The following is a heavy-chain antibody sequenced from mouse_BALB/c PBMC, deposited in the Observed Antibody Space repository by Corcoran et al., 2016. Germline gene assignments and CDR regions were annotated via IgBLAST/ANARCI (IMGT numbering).Heavy chain of an antibody. J-gene: IGHJ3*01. CDR3: APYGFAY. Sequence: EVLLQQSGPELVKPGASVKIPCKASGYTFTDYNMDWVKQSHGKSLEWIGDINPNNGGTIYNQKFKGKATLTVVKSSSTAYMELRSLTSEDTAVYYCAPYGFAYWGQGTLVTVSA. CDR2: INPNNGGT. V-gene: IGHV1-18*01. CDR1: GYTFTDYN. D-gene: IGHD1-1*01.